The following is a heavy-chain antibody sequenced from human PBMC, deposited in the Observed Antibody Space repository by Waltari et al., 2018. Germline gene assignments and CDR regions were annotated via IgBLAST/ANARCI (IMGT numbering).Heavy chain of an antibody. J-gene: IGHJ2*01. V-gene: IGHV4-59*08. Sequence: QVQLQESGPGLVKPSETLSLTCTVSGVSISSYYWSWIRQPPGKGLEWIGYIYYSGSTNYNPSLKSRVTISVDTSKNQFSLKLSSVTAADTAVYYCARRRWYFDLWGRGTLVTVSS. CDR2: IYYSGST. CDR3: ARRRWYFDL. CDR1: GVSISSYY.